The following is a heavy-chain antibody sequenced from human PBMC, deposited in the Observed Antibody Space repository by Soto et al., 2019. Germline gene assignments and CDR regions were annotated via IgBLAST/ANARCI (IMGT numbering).Heavy chain of an antibody. Sequence: GGSLRLSCAASGLTFSSYAMNWVRQAPGKGLEWVSYISSSSSTIYYADSVKGRFTISRDNAKNSLYLQMNSLRAEDTAVYYCARDSTYYDILTGYYIDYWGQGTLVTVSS. V-gene: IGHV3-48*01. CDR1: GLTFSSYA. CDR2: ISSSSSTI. CDR3: ARDSTYYDILTGYYIDY. D-gene: IGHD3-9*01. J-gene: IGHJ4*02.